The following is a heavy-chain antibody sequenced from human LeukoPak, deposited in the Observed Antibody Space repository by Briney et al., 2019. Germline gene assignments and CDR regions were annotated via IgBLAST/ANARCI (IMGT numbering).Heavy chain of an antibody. CDR3: AREVVLLSTFGVAPRGTWVDP. CDR1: GGSINSDF. Sequence: SETLSLTCTVSGGSINSDFWTWIRQPPGKGPEWIGNVYYSGTTNYNPSLKSRVSISVDTSKSQFFLKLTSVTAADTAVYYCAREVVLLSTFGVAPRGTWVDPWGQGTLVTVSS. CDR2: VYYSGTT. J-gene: IGHJ5*02. D-gene: IGHD3-3*01. V-gene: IGHV4-59*01.